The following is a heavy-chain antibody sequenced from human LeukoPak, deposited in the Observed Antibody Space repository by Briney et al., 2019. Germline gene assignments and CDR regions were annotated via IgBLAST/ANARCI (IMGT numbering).Heavy chain of an antibody. CDR3: ARDYYYDSSGYSIRYYYMDV. Sequence: TLSLTCTVSGGSISSGGYYWSWIRQHPGKGLEWIGYTYYSGSTYYNPSLKSRVTISVDTSKNQFSLKLSSVTAADTAVYYCARDYYYDSSGYSIRYYYMDVWGKGTTVTVSS. CDR2: TYYSGST. J-gene: IGHJ6*03. D-gene: IGHD3-22*01. V-gene: IGHV4-31*03. CDR1: GGSISSGGYY.